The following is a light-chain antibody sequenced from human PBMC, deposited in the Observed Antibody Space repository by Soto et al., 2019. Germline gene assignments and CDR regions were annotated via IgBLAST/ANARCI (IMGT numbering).Light chain of an antibody. CDR2: GAS. J-gene: IGKJ1*01. V-gene: IGKV3-15*01. CDR3: QQYNNWPPWT. Sequence: IVMTQSPATLSVSPGEKVTLSCRASQSIASNLAWYQQKPGQAPRLLIYGASTRATGVPARFSGSGSGTKFTLIISSLQSEDFAVYYCQQYNNWPPWTFGQGTKVDIK. CDR1: QSIASN.